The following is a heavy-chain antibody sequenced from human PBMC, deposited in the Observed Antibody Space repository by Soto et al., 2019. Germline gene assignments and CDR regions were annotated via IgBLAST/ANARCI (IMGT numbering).Heavy chain of an antibody. D-gene: IGHD2-15*01. V-gene: IGHV3-23*01. Sequence: GGSLRLSCAASGFTFSSYAMSWVRQAPGKGLEWVSAISGSGGSTYYADSVKGRFTISRDNSKNTLYLQMTSLRAEDTAVYYCAKDGLYCSGGSCYYYGMDVWGQGTTVTVSS. CDR3: AKDGLYCSGGSCYYYGMDV. J-gene: IGHJ6*02. CDR2: ISGSGGST. CDR1: GFTFSSYA.